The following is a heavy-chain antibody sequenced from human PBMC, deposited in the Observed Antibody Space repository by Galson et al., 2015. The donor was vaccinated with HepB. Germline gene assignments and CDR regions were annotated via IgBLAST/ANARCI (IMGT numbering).Heavy chain of an antibody. J-gene: IGHJ4*02. CDR2: IYSGGRT. D-gene: IGHD3-22*01. V-gene: IGHV3-53*01. CDR3: ARATDYDDSGGPECDY. CDR1: GFTVSSNY. Sequence: SLRLSCAASGFTVSSNYMSWVRQAPGKGLEWVSVIYSGGRTNYADSVKGRFTTSRDNSKNTLYLLMNSLRAEDTAVYYCARATDYDDSGGPECDYWVPGTLVSVSS.